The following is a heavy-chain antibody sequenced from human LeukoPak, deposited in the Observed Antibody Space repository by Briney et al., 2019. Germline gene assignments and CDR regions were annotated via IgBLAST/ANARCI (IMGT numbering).Heavy chain of an antibody. V-gene: IGHV4-59*01. Sequence: SETLSLTCTVSGGSISSYYWSWIRQPPGKGLEWIGYIYYSGSTNYNPSLKSRVTISVDTPKNQFSLKLSSVTAADTAVYYCAALTYYYDSSGYYELGLFDYWGQGTLVTVSS. J-gene: IGHJ4*02. CDR1: GGSISSYY. CDR3: AALTYYYDSSGYYELGLFDY. D-gene: IGHD3-22*01. CDR2: IYYSGST.